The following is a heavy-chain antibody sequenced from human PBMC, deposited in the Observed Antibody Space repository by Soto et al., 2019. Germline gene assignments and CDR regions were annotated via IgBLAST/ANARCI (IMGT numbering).Heavy chain of an antibody. D-gene: IGHD6-6*01. J-gene: IGHJ5*02. CDR3: MNRPRA. V-gene: IGHV3-66*01. CDR2: IYSGGAT. Sequence: EVQLVESGGGLVQPGGSLRLSCAASEFPVSNNYMSWVRQAPGKGLEWVSLIYSGGATHYADSVRGRFTISRDNSKNTLYLLMNSLRGEETAIYYCMNRPRAWGQGTLVTVSS. CDR1: EFPVSNNY.